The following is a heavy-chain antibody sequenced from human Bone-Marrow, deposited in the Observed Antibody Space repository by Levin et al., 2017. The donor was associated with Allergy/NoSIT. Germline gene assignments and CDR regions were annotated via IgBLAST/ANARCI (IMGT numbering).Heavy chain of an antibody. CDR3: ARGETSPPRDAFDI. D-gene: IGHD1/OR15-1a*01. V-gene: IGHV4-30-4*01. CDR1: GGSISSGDYY. J-gene: IGHJ3*02. CDR2: IYYSGST. Sequence: ASETLSLTCTVSGGSISSGDYYWSWIRQPPGKGLEWIGYIYYSGSTYYNPSLKSRVTISVDTSKNQFSLKLSSVTAADTAVYYCARGETSPPRDAFDIWGQGTMVTVSS.